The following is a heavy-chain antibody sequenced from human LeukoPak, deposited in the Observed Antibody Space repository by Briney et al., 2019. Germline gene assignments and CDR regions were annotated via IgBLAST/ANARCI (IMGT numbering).Heavy chain of an antibody. D-gene: IGHD3-22*01. J-gene: IGHJ4*02. Sequence: AGGSLRLSCAASGFTFSSYSMNWVRQAPGKGLEWVSSISSSSSYIYYADSVKGRFTISRDNAKNSLYLQMNSLRAEDTAVYYCARIADSSGYYLFDYWGQGTLVTVSS. CDR3: ARIADSSGYYLFDY. CDR2: ISSSSSYI. CDR1: GFTFSSYS. V-gene: IGHV3-21*01.